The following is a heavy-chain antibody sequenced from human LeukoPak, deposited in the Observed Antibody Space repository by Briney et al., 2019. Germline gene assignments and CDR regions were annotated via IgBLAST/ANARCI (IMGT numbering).Heavy chain of an antibody. D-gene: IGHD6-13*01. CDR1: GFTFSSYA. CDR2: ISYDGSNK. J-gene: IGHJ6*02. Sequence: PGGSLRLSCAASGFTFSSYAMHWVRQAPGKGLEWVAVISYDGSNKYYADSVKGRFTISRDNSKNTLYLQMNSLRAEDTAVYYCAKDIGLGAAAGKRPPFGYYYYGMDVWGQGTTVTVSS. V-gene: IGHV3-30-3*01. CDR3: AKDIGLGAAAGKRPPFGYYYYGMDV.